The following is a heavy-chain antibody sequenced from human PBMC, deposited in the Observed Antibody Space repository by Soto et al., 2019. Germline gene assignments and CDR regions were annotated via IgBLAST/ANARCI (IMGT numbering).Heavy chain of an antibody. CDR1: GDSITGDNW. J-gene: IGHJ6*02. CDR2: IHHSGAT. CDR3: ATQGFYRMGV. Sequence: QVQLQESGPGLVQPSGTLSLTCAVSGDSITGDNWWSWVRQPPGKGLEWIGEIHHSGATNYNPSRKSRVTISVDKSNNQFSLKLNSVTAADTAMFYCATQGFYRMGVWGRGTTVTVSS. V-gene: IGHV4-4*02.